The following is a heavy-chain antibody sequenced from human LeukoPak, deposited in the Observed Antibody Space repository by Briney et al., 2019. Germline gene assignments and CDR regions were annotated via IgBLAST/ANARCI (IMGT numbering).Heavy chain of an antibody. V-gene: IGHV4-39*07. CDR2: IYYSGST. J-gene: IGHJ4*02. Sequence: WVRQAPGKGLEWIGSIYYSGSTYYNPSLKSRVTISVDTSKNQFSLKLSSVTAADTAVYYCARVQGYSYGRTLDYWGQGTLVTVSS. CDR3: ARVQGYSYGRTLDY. D-gene: IGHD5-18*01.